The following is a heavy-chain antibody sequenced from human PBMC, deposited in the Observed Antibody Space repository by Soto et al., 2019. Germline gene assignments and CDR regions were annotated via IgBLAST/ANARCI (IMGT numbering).Heavy chain of an antibody. CDR2: IYYSGST. CDR1: GGSISSYY. J-gene: IGHJ6*02. CDR3: ARGTGYWGYYYYYGMDV. D-gene: IGHD3-9*01. Sequence: QVQLQESGPGLVKPSETLSLTCTVSGGSISSYYWSWIRQPPGKGLEWIGYIYYSGSTNYNPSLKSRVTMSVDTSESQFSRQLSSVTAADTAVYYCARGTGYWGYYYYYGMDVWGQGTTVTVSS. V-gene: IGHV4-59*01.